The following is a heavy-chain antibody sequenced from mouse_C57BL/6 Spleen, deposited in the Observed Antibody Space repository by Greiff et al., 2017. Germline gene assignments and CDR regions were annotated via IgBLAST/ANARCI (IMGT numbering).Heavy chain of an antibody. D-gene: IGHD2-4*01. CDR2: IDPSDSET. J-gene: IGHJ2*01. CDR1: GYTFTSYW. CDR3: ARAMDYDDDC. Sequence: QVQLQQPGAELVRPGSSVKLSCKASGYTFTSYWMHWVKQRPIQGLEWIGNIDPSDSETHYNQKFKDKATLTVDQSSSTAFMQLSSLTSEDSAVYYCARAMDYDDDCWGQGTTLTVSS. V-gene: IGHV1-52*01.